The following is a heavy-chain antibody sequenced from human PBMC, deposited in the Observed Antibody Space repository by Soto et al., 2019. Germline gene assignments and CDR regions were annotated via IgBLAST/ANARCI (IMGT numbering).Heavy chain of an antibody. J-gene: IGHJ4*02. V-gene: IGHV6-1*01. CDR2: TYYRSNWYT. CDR1: GDIVSSTSTA. CDR3: ARGSYYSGWV. Sequence: QTLSLTCAISGDIVSSTSTAWSWIRQSPSRGLEWLGRTYYRSNWYTDYAVSVKSRITISPDTSKNQFSLQLNSVTPEETAVYYCARGSYYSGWVWGEGTLVTVSS. D-gene: IGHD6-19*01.